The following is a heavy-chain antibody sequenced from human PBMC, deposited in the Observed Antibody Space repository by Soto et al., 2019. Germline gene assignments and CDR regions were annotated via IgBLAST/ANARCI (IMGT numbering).Heavy chain of an antibody. D-gene: IGHD3-3*01. J-gene: IGHJ6*03. CDR2: IYYSGST. CDR1: GGSISSYY. Sequence: SETLSLTCTVSGGSISSYYWSWIRQPPGKGLEWIGYIYYSGSTNYNPSLKSRVTISVDTSKNQFSLKLSSVTAADTAVYYCARVNYDFWSGYYVNGVHTPYYYYMDVWGKGTTVTVSS. V-gene: IGHV4-59*01. CDR3: ARVNYDFWSGYYVNGVHTPYYYYMDV.